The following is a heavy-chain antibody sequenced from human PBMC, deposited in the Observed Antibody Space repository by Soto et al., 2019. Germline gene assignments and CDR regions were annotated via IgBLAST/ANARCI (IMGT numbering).Heavy chain of an antibody. CDR2: INHSGST. J-gene: IGHJ4*02. CDR3: ARANYFDSSGPFDY. D-gene: IGHD3-22*01. Sequence: TLSLPCAVYGGSFSGYYWTWVRQPPGTGLEWIGEINHSGSTNYNPSLESRVTLSVDTSRKQFSLKVSSVTAADTAVYYCARANYFDSSGPFDYWGPGTLVTSPQ. CDR1: GGSFSGYY. V-gene: IGHV4-34*09.